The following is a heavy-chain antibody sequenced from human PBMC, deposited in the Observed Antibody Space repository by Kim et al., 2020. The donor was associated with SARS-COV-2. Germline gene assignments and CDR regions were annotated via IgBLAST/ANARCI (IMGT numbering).Heavy chain of an antibody. CDR3: ARDDYEYGMDV. V-gene: IGHV4-31*02. Sequence: TYYNPSLKSRVTISVDTSKNQFSLKLSSVTAADTAVYYCARDDYEYGMDVWGQGTTVPVSS. J-gene: IGHJ6*02. CDR2: T.